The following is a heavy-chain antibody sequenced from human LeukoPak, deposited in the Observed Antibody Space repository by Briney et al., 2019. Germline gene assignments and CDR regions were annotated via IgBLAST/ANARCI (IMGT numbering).Heavy chain of an antibody. CDR1: GFTFSSYA. D-gene: IGHD6-6*01. V-gene: IGHV3-30-3*01. J-gene: IGHJ1*01. Sequence: GGSLRLSCAASGFTFSSYAMHWVRQAPGKGLEWVAVISYDGSNKYYADSVKGRFTISRDNSKNTLYVQMNSLRVEDTAVYYCARGGAARLHFQNWGQGTLVTVSS. CDR2: ISYDGSNK. CDR3: ARGGAARLHFQN.